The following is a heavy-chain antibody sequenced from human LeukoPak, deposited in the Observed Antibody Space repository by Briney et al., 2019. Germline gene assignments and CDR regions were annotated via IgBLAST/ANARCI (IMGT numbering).Heavy chain of an antibody. D-gene: IGHD2-8*01. V-gene: IGHV4-59*08. CDR3: ARITTYAMGNWFDP. Sequence: KPSETLSLTCTVSGGSISSYYWSWIRQPPGKGLEWIGYIYYSGSTNYNPSLKSRVTISVDTSKNQFSLKLSSVTAADTAVYYCARITTYAMGNWFDPWGQGTLVTVSS. CDR2: IYYSGST. CDR1: GGSISSYY. J-gene: IGHJ5*02.